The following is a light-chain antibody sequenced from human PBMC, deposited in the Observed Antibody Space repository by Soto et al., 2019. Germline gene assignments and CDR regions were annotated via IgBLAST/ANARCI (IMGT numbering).Light chain of an antibody. CDR3: QHYNDYPWT. J-gene: IGKJ1*01. CDR2: KTS. CDR1: QSISIW. V-gene: IGKV1-5*03. Sequence: DIHMTQSPSTLSASVGDRVTITCRASQSISIWLAWYQQKPGKAPNLLIYKTSSLETGVPSRFSGSGSGTESTLTISSMQPKYFATTFCQHYNDYPWTFGQGTKVEVK.